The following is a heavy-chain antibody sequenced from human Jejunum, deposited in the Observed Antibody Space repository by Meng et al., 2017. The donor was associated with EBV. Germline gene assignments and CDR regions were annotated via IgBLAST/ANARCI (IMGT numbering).Heavy chain of an antibody. CDR1: GGSIRSSGYY. Sequence: LQELGPGLLKPSETLALPCTVSGGSIRSSGYYWGWIRQPPGKGLQWIGSIYDSGTTYYNPSLRSRVTISVDTSKNQFSLKLNSVTAADTAVYYCARAGYCSSTTCPRWFDPWGQGTLVTVSS. CDR3: ARAGYCSSTTCPRWFDP. D-gene: IGHD2-2*01. CDR2: IYDSGTT. V-gene: IGHV4-39*07. J-gene: IGHJ5*02.